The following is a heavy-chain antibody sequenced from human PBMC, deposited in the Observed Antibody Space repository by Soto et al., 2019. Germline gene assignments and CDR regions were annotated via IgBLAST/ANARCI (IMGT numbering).Heavy chain of an antibody. CDR2: IYYSGTT. CDR3: ARGRLLWFGELFGHYYYGMDV. D-gene: IGHD3-10*01. V-gene: IGHV4-59*12. CDR1: GGSINNYY. Sequence: SETLSLTCTVSGGSINNYYLSWIRQSPGKGLEWIGYIYYSGTTNYNPSLKSRVTISIDRSENQFSLKLSSVTAADTAVYYCARGRLLWFGELFGHYYYGMDVWGQGTTVTVSS. J-gene: IGHJ6*02.